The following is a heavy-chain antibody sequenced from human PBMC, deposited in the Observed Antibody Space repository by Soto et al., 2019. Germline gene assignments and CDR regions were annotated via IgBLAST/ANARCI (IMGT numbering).Heavy chain of an antibody. CDR1: GFTFSSYW. CDR3: ARIKNFDWVVFDY. Sequence: GGSLRLSCAASGFTFSSYWMSWVRQAPGKGLEWVANIKQDGSEKYYVDSVKGRFTISRDNAKNSLYLQMNSLRAEDTAVYYCARIKNFDWVVFDYWGQGTLVTVSS. CDR2: IKQDGSEK. D-gene: IGHD3-9*01. J-gene: IGHJ4*02. V-gene: IGHV3-7*01.